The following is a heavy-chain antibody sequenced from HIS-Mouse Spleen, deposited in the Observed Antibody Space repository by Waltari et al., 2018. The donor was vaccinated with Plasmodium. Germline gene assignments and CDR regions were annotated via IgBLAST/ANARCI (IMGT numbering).Heavy chain of an antibody. D-gene: IGHD7-27*01. CDR2: IYYSGST. CDR1: GGAFSSGGSY. Sequence: QVQLQESGPGLVKPSQTLSLACTVAGGAFSSGGSYWSWIRQHPGKGLEWIGYIYYSGSTYYNPSLKSRVTISVDTSKNQFSLKLSSVTAADTAVYYCARVSPPANWGALNAFDIWGQGTMVTVSS. J-gene: IGHJ3*02. V-gene: IGHV4-31*03. CDR3: ARVSPPANWGALNAFDI.